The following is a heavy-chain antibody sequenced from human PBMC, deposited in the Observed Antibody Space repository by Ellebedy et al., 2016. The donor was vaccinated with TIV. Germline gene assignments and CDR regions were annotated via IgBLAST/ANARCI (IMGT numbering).Heavy chain of an antibody. CDR1: GFTFNNFA. Sequence: GGSLRLXCVASGFTFNNFAMSWVRQAPGKGLEWVSSISGSGGSTYYANSVKGRFTISRDNSKNTLYLQMNSLRAEDTAVYFCAKYMWDLLPSDYWGQGTLVTVSS. J-gene: IGHJ4*02. D-gene: IGHD1-26*01. CDR3: AKYMWDLLPSDY. CDR2: ISGSGGST. V-gene: IGHV3-23*01.